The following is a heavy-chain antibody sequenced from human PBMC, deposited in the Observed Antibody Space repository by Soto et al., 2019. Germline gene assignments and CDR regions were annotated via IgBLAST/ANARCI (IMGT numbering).Heavy chain of an antibody. CDR3: ARGGSSGYQQFDY. J-gene: IGHJ4*02. Sequence: SETLSLTCTVSGGSISSYYWSWIRQPPGKGLEWIGYIYYSGSTNYNPSLKSRVTISVDTSKNQFSLKLSSVTAADTAVYYCARGGSSGYQQFDYWGQGTLVTVSS. D-gene: IGHD3-22*01. CDR1: GGSISSYY. CDR2: IYYSGST. V-gene: IGHV4-59*01.